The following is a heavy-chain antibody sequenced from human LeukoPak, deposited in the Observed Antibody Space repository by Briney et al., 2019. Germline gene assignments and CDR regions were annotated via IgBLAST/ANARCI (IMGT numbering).Heavy chain of an antibody. Sequence: SQTLSLTCTVSGGSISSGGYYWSWIRQPPGKGLEWIGYIYHSGSTYYNPSLKSRVTISVDRSKNQFSLKLSSVTAADTAVYYCARSRYSGGYYAGAFDIWGQGTMVTVSS. CDR2: IYHSGST. V-gene: IGHV4-30-2*02. D-gene: IGHD1-26*01. J-gene: IGHJ3*02. CDR3: ARSRYSGGYYAGAFDI. CDR1: GGSISSGGYY.